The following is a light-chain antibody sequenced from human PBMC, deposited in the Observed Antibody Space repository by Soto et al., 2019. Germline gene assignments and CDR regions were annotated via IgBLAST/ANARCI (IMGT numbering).Light chain of an antibody. V-gene: IGLV3-21*01. CDR3: QVWDISSGHVV. Sequence: SYELTQPPSVSVARGKTASVACGGSNIGSKSVDWYQKKSGQAPVLVMYYDSGRPSGIPERFSGSNSGNTATLTISRVEAGDEADYYCQVWDISSGHVVFGGGTQLTVL. CDR1: NIGSKS. CDR2: YDS. J-gene: IGLJ3*02.